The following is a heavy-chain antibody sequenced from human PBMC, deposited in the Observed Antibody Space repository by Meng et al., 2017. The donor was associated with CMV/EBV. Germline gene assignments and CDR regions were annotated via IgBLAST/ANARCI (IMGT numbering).Heavy chain of an antibody. CDR1: GFTFSSYA. CDR3: AKDSHYYGLGWYFDL. J-gene: IGHJ2*01. Sequence: GGSLRLSCAASGFTFSSYAMHWVRQAPGKGLEWVAVISYDGSNKYYADSVRGRFTISRDNSKNTLYLQMNSLRAEDTALYYCAKDSHYYGLGWYFDLWGRGTLVTVSS. D-gene: IGHD3-10*01. V-gene: IGHV3-30*04. CDR2: ISYDGSNK.